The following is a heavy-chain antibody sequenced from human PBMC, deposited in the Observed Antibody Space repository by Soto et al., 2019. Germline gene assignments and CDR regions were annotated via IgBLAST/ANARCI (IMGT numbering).Heavy chain of an antibody. CDR3: ANLGPYCSGGSCYLADY. J-gene: IGHJ4*02. D-gene: IGHD2-15*01. V-gene: IGHV3-23*01. CDR2: ISGSGGST. Sequence: PGGSLRLSCAASGFTFSSYAMSWVRQAPGKGLEWVSAISGSGGSTYYADSVKGRFTISRDNSKNTLYLQMNSLRAEDTAVYYCANLGPYCSGGSCYLADYWGQGTLVTVSS. CDR1: GFTFSSYA.